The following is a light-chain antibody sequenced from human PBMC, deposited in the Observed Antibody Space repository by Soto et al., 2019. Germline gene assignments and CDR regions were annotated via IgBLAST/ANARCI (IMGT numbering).Light chain of an antibody. Sequence: QSVLTQPASVSGSPGQSITISCTGTSSDVGGHNFVSWYQQHPGRAPKLMIYEVRNRPSGVSNRFSGSKSANTASLTISGRQAEDEADYYCTSDSSSGTLVFGGGTKLTVL. J-gene: IGLJ2*01. V-gene: IGLV2-14*01. CDR3: TSDSSSGTLV. CDR1: SSDVGGHNF. CDR2: EVR.